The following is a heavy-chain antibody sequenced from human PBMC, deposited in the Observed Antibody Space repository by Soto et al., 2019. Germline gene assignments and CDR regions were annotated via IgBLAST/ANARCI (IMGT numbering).Heavy chain of an antibody. CDR1: GFTFSSYA. D-gene: IGHD6-19*01. J-gene: IGHJ6*02. CDR2: ISYDGSNK. Sequence: LRLSCAASGFTFSSYAMHWVRQAPGKGLEWVAVISYDGSNKYYADSVKGRFTISRDNSKNTLYLQMNSLRAEDTAVYYCARDREIAVAVNYYYYGMDVWGHGNTVTVSS. CDR3: ARDREIAVAVNYYYYGMDV. V-gene: IGHV3-30-3*01.